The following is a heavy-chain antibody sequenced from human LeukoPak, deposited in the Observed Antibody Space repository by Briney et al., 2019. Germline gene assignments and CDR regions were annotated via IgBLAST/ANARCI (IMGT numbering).Heavy chain of an antibody. V-gene: IGHV3-23*01. CDR1: GFTFSSYA. D-gene: IGHD2-2*03. Sequence: PGGSLRLSCAASGFTFSSYAMSWVRQAPGKGLEWVSPITGSGDGTYYPASVKGRFTISRDNSKNTLYLQMSSLRAEDTAVYYCARGVVTVVAGGLIWFDPWGQGTLVTVSS. CDR3: ARGVVTVVAGGLIWFDP. CDR2: ITGSGDGT. J-gene: IGHJ5*02.